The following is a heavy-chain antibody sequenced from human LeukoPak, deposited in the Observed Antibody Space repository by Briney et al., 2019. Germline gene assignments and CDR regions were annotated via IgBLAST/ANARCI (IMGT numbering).Heavy chain of an antibody. Sequence: PGGSLRLSCAASGFTFSSYWMSWVRQAPGKGLEWVADIKHGGSEKYYVDSLKGRFTISTDSAKNSLYLQINSLRAEDTAVYYCARKDRYGLGYWGQGTLVTVSS. CDR1: GFTFSSYW. J-gene: IGHJ4*02. CDR3: ARKDRYGLGY. CDR2: IKHGGSEK. V-gene: IGHV3-7*01. D-gene: IGHD3-9*01.